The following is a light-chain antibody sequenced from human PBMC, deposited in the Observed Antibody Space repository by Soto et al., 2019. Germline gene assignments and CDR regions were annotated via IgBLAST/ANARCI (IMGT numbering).Light chain of an antibody. CDR1: SSDVGGYDF. J-gene: IGLJ1*01. CDR2: EVS. V-gene: IGLV2-8*01. Sequence: QSALTHPPSASGSPGQSVTISCTGTSSDVGGYDFVSWYQQHPGKAPKLMIHEVSKRPSGVPDGFSGSKSGNTASLTVSGLQAEDEAEYYCSSYAGSNNYVFGTGTKVTVL. CDR3: SSYAGSNNYV.